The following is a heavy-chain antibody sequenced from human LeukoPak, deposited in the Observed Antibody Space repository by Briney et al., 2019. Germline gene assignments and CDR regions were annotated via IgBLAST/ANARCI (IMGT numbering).Heavy chain of an antibody. CDR2: INPNSGGT. CDR1: GYTFTGYY. D-gene: IGHD3-22*01. Sequence: ASVKVSCKASGYTFTGYYMHWVRQAPGQGLEWMGWINPNSGGTNYAQKFQGRVTMTRDTSISTAYMELSRLRSDDTAVYYCARQYYYDSSGYYSVFDYWGQGTLVTVSS. V-gene: IGHV1-2*02. J-gene: IGHJ4*02. CDR3: ARQYYYDSSGYYSVFDY.